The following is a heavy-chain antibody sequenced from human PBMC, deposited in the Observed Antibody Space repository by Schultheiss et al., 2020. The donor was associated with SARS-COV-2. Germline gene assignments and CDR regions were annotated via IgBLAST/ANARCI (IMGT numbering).Heavy chain of an antibody. D-gene: IGHD6-19*01. CDR1: GGSFSGYY. V-gene: IGHV4-34*01. CDR3: ARSYSSGWVDFDY. CDR2: INHSGST. Sequence: SETLSLTCAVYGGSFSGYYWSWIRQPPGKGLEWIGEINHSGSTNYNPSLESRVTMFVDTSKNQFSLKLGSVTAADTAVYFCARSYSSGWVDFDYWGQGTPVTVSS. J-gene: IGHJ4*02.